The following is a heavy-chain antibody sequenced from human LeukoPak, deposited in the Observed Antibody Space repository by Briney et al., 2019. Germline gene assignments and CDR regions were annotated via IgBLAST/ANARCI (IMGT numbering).Heavy chain of an antibody. CDR3: ATSARNQAVAGRSPFQDC. CDR2: ISSSSSYI. V-gene: IGHV3-21*01. D-gene: IGHD6-19*01. J-gene: IGHJ4*02. Sequence: GGSLRLYCAASGFTFNRYSMLWVRRAPGKGLEWVSSISSSSSYIYYEDSLQGRFTISRDNAKNSLYLQMNNLRAEDTAVYYCATSARNQAVAGRSPFQDCWGQGTLVTVSS. CDR1: GFTFNRYS.